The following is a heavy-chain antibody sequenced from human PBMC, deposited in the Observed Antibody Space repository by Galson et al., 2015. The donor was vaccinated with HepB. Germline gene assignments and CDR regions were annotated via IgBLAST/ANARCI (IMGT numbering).Heavy chain of an antibody. J-gene: IGHJ4*02. Sequence: SLRLSCAASGFTFSSYGMHWVRQAPGKGLEWVAVISYDGSNKYYADSVKGRFTISRDNSKNTLYLQMNSLRAEDTAVYYCAKDRYNWNYGFDYWGQGTLVTVSS. CDR3: AKDRYNWNYGFDY. D-gene: IGHD1-7*01. CDR2: ISYDGSNK. CDR1: GFTFSSYG. V-gene: IGHV3-30*18.